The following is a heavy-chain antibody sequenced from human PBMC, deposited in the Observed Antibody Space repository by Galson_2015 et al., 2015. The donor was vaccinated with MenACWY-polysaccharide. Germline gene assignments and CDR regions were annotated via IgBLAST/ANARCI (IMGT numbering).Heavy chain of an antibody. CDR1: GLNCTCYV. V-gene: IGHV3-23*01. Sequence: SLRLWCEASGLNCTCYVMSWVRMDPGRGVEWVSAIRRSGNKTYYADYVKGWFTISRNNSKDTPYLQMNSLRAEDTAVYYCAKDSTDFSSAAAPFDYWGQGTLVTVSS. CDR3: AKDSTDFSSAAAPFDY. CDR2: IRRSGNKT. D-gene: IGHD3-3*01. J-gene: IGHJ4*02.